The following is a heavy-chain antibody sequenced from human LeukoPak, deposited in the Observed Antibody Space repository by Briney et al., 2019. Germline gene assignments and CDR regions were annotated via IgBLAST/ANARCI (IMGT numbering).Heavy chain of an antibody. V-gene: IGHV3-30*04. CDR3: ARDGDDSNPYYDW. CDR2: ISYDGINQ. Sequence: PGGSLRLSCAASGFTFNNYAMHWVRQTPDKGLEWVTLISYDGINQYYADSVKGRFTISRDGSNLYLQMDSLRPEDTAVYYCARDGDDSNPYYDWWGQGTLVTVSS. CDR1: GFTFNNYA. D-gene: IGHD3-22*01. J-gene: IGHJ4*02.